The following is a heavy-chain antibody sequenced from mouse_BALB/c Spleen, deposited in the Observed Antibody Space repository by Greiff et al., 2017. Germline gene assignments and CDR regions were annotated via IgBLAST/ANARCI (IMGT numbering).Heavy chain of an antibody. CDR1: GYTFTSYW. CDR3: TRENYALSY. J-gene: IGHJ3*01. V-gene: IGHV1S22*01. D-gene: IGHD2-4*01. Sequence: LQQPGSELVRPGASVKLSCKASGYTFTSYWMHWVKQRPGQGLEWIGNIYPGSGSTNYDEKFKSKATLTVDTSSSTAYMQLSSLTSEDSAVYYCTRENYALSYWGQGTLVTVSA. CDR2: IYPGSGST.